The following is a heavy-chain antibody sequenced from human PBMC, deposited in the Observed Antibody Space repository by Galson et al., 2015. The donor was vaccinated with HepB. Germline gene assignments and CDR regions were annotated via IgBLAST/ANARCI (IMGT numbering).Heavy chain of an antibody. CDR2: IYTGGGT. J-gene: IGHJ4*02. V-gene: IGHV3-66*01. CDR3: ASRVSIAARAFDY. Sequence: SLRLSCAASGFTVSSNYMSWVRQAPGKGLEWVSVIYTGGGTYYADSVRGRFTISRDNSKNTLYLQMNSLRAEDTAVYYCASRVSIAARAFDYWGQGTLVTVSS. D-gene: IGHD6-6*01. CDR1: GFTVSSNY.